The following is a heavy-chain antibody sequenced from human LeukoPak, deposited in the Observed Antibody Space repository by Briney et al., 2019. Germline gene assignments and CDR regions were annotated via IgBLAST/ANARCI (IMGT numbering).Heavy chain of an antibody. D-gene: IGHD5-18*01. CDR1: GFTFSSYG. CDR3: ATATEYTTMALYYYYYMDV. J-gene: IGHJ6*03. V-gene: IGHV3-48*01. CDR2: ISSSSSTI. Sequence: GGSLRLSCAASGFTFSSYGMSWVRQAPGKGLEWVSYISSSSSTIYYADSVKGRFTISRDNAKNSLYLQMNSLRAEDTAVYYCATATEYTTMALYYYYYMDVWGKGTTVTVSS.